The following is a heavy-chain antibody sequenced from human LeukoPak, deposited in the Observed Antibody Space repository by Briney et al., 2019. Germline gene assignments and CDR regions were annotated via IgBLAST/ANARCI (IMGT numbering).Heavy chain of an antibody. CDR1: GFTFSRYW. CDR2: ISPDGSRT. V-gene: IGHV3-74*01. CDR3: AKDKGGIRYTSSWNFDY. D-gene: IGHD6-13*01. J-gene: IGHJ4*02. Sequence: GGSLRLSCAASGFTFSRYWMHWVRQAPGKGLVWVSRISPDGSRTTYADSVKGRFTISRDNAKNTVYLQMNSLRAEDTAFYYCAKDKGGIRYTSSWNFDYWGQGTLVTVSS.